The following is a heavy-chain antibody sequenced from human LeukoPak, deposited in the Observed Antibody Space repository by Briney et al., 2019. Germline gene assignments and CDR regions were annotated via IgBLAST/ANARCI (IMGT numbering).Heavy chain of an antibody. Sequence: GGSLRLSCAASEFTFSSYSMNWVRQAPGKGLEWVANIKTDGSEKYYVDSVKGRFTISRDNAKNSLYLQMNSLRAEDTAVYYCARDYTGYFPWGQGTLVIVSS. CDR3: ARDYTGYFP. D-gene: IGHD3-9*01. V-gene: IGHV3-7*03. CDR1: EFTFSSYS. J-gene: IGHJ5*02. CDR2: IKTDGSEK.